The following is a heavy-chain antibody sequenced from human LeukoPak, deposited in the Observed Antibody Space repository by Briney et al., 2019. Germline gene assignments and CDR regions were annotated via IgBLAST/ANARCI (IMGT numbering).Heavy chain of an antibody. CDR1: GYTFRGYY. D-gene: IGHD5-12*01. J-gene: IGHJ4*02. CDR2: INPSGGST. V-gene: IGHV1-46*01. CDR3: ARGYSGYDCYY. Sequence: GASVKVSCKASGYTFRGYYMHWVRQAPGQGLEWMGIINPSGGSTSYAQKFQGRVTMTRDTSTSTVYMELSSLRSEDTAVYYCARGYSGYDCYYWGQGTLVTVSS.